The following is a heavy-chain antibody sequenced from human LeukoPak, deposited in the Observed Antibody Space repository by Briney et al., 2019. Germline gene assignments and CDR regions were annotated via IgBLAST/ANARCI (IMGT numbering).Heavy chain of an antibody. D-gene: IGHD3-10*01. Sequence: SETLSLTCTVSGGSISSYYWSWIRQPAGKGLEWIGRIYTSGSTNYNPSLRSRVTISLDTSRNQFSLKLNSVTAADTAVYYCAKSNGYGLVDIWGQGTMVTVSS. J-gene: IGHJ3*02. CDR3: AKSNGYGLVDI. CDR1: GGSISSYY. V-gene: IGHV4-4*07. CDR2: IYTSGST.